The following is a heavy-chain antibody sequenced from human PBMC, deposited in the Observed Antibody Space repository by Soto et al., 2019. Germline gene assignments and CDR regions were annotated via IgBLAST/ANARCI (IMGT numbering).Heavy chain of an antibody. J-gene: IGHJ4*02. CDR2: IYYSGTT. D-gene: IGHD3-3*01. CDR3: ASDRLTKYGEGHLYYFDY. Sequence: SETLSLTCTVSGGSITNTSYYWGWIRQPPGKGLEWMGSIYYSGTTYNNPSLKSRVTMSIDTSKNQFSLKLSSVTAADAAVYYCASDRLTKYGEGHLYYFDYWGQGALVTVSS. CDR1: GGSITNTSYY. V-gene: IGHV4-39*01.